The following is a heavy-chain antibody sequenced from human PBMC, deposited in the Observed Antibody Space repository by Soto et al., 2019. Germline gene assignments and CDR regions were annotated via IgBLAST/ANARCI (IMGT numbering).Heavy chain of an antibody. V-gene: IGHV3-23*01. Sequence: EVQLLESGGGLVQPGGSLSLSCAASGFTFSSYAMSWVREAPGKGLEWVSAISGSGGSTYYADSVKGRFTISRDNSKNTLYLQMNSLRAEDTAVYYCAKDRCSGGSCYEFDYWGQGTLVTVSS. CDR2: ISGSGGST. D-gene: IGHD2-15*01. J-gene: IGHJ4*02. CDR1: GFTFSSYA. CDR3: AKDRCSGGSCYEFDY.